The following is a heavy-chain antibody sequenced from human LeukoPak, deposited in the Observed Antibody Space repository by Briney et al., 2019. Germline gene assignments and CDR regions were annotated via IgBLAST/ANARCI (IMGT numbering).Heavy chain of an antibody. CDR2: IYYSGST. CDR3: ARIYCSSTSCYDY. D-gene: IGHD2-2*01. CDR1: GGSISSYY. J-gene: IGHJ4*02. V-gene: IGHV4-59*01. Sequence: SETLSLTCTVSGGSISSYYWSWIRQPPGKGLEWIGYIYYSGSTNYNPSLKSRVTISVDTSKNQFSLKLSSVTAADTAVYYCARIYCSSTSCYDYWGQGTLVTVSS.